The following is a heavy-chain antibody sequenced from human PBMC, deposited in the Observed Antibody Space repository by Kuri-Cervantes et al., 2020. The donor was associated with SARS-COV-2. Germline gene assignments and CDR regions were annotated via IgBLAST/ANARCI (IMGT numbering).Heavy chain of an antibody. CDR1: GYTFTSYG. Sequence: ASVKVSCKASGYTFTSYGISWVRQAPGQGLEWMGWISAYNGNTNYAQKLQGRVTMTTDTSTSTAYMELSSLRSEDTAAYYCARVPYYGPLDYWGQGTLVTVSS. CDR2: ISAYNGNT. D-gene: IGHD4-17*01. J-gene: IGHJ4*02. V-gene: IGHV1-18*01. CDR3: ARVPYYGPLDY.